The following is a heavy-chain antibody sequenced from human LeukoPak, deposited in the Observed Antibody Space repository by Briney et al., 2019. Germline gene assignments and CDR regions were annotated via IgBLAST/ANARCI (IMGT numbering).Heavy chain of an antibody. CDR2: ISSSSSYI. Sequence: GGSLRLSCAASGFTFSSYSMNWVRQAPGKGLEWVSSISSSSSYIYYADSVKGRFTISRDNAKNSLYLQMNSLRAEDTAVYYCARRHDYHSSGDDHFEYWGQGTLVTVSS. D-gene: IGHD3-22*01. V-gene: IGHV3-21*01. CDR1: GFTFSSYS. CDR3: ARRHDYHSSGDDHFEY. J-gene: IGHJ4*02.